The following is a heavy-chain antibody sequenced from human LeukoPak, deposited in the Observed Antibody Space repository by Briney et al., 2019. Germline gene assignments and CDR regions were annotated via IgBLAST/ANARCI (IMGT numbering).Heavy chain of an antibody. Sequence: GASVKVSCKASGYTFTSYGISWVRQAPGQGLEWMGWISAYNGNTNYAQKLQGRVTMTTDTSTSTAYMELRSLRSDDTAVYYCARDSPGITMIVAAGMDVWGQGTTVTVSS. CDR2: ISAYNGNT. J-gene: IGHJ6*02. CDR1: GYTFTSYG. D-gene: IGHD3-22*01. CDR3: ARDSPGITMIVAAGMDV. V-gene: IGHV1-18*01.